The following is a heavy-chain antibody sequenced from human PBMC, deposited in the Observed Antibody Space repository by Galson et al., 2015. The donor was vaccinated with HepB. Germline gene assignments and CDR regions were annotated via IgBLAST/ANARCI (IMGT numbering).Heavy chain of an antibody. J-gene: IGHJ4*02. D-gene: IGHD3-22*01. CDR1: GYTFTSYG. V-gene: IGHV1-18*04. CDR3: ARVYPTGDYDSSGYYYDFHY. Sequence: SVKVSCKASGYTFTSYGISWVRQAPGQGLEWMGWISAYNGNTNYAQKLQGRVTMTTDTSTSTAYMELRSLRSDDTAVYYCARVYPTGDYDSSGYYYDFHYWGQGTLVTVSS. CDR2: ISAYNGNT.